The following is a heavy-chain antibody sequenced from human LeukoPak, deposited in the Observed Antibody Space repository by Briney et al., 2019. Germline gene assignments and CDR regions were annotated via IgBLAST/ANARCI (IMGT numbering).Heavy chain of an antibody. CDR1: GFSFSSSA. J-gene: IGHJ4*02. CDR3: ASHDTSNYYLYRYLTN. Sequence: GGSLRLSCVASGFSFSSSALSWVRQPPGKGLEWVSSITGTGGSIYYADSVKGRFTISRDNSKNTLFLQKNSLRAEDTAVYSCASHDTSNYYLYRYLTNWGQGTLVTVSS. CDR2: ITGTGGSI. D-gene: IGHD3-22*01. V-gene: IGHV3-23*01.